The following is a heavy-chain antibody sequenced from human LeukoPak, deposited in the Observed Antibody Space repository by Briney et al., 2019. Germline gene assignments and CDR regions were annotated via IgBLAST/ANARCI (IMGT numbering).Heavy chain of an antibody. J-gene: IGHJ4*02. CDR2: INPSGAGT. Sequence: ASVKVSCKASGYTFTGYYIHWVRQAPGQGLEWVGIINPSGAGTSYGQKVQGRITMTSDTSTSTVYMELSSLRSEDTAVYYCARQFGQQPTYDYWGQGTLVTVSS. CDR3: ARQFGQQPTYDY. V-gene: IGHV1-46*01. D-gene: IGHD6-13*01. CDR1: GYTFTGYY.